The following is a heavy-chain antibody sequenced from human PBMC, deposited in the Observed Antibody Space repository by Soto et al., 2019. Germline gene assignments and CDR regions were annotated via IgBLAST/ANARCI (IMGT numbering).Heavy chain of an antibody. V-gene: IGHV1-69*12. J-gene: IGHJ4*02. CDR1: GGTFSSYA. CDR3: ARRDYDSSGYYDVGY. D-gene: IGHD3-22*01. Sequence: QVQLVQSGAEVKKPGSSVKVSCKASGGTFSSYAISWVRQAPGQGLEWMGGIISIFGTADYAQKFQGRVTITADESTSTAYMALSSLRSEDTAVYYCARRDYDSSGYYDVGYWGQGTLVTVSS. CDR2: IISIFGTA.